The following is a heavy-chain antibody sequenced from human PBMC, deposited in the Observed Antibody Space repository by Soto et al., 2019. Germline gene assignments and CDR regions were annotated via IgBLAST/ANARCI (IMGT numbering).Heavy chain of an antibody. V-gene: IGHV4-31*03. Sequence: QVQLQESGPGLVKPSQTLSLTCTVSGVSINTGGRFWSWVRQHPGKGLEWIGYIYYTGNTDYNPALRSRLTFSVDTPKNQYSLNLRSVTAADTAVYYCAIALRPTVSPGYWYFDLWGRGTLLTVSS. CDR2: IYYTGNT. CDR3: AIALRPTVSPGYWYFDL. J-gene: IGHJ2*01. D-gene: IGHD1-1*01. CDR1: GVSINTGGRF.